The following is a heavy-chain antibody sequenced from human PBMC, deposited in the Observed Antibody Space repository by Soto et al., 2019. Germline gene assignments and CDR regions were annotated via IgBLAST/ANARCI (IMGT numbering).Heavy chain of an antibody. Sequence: ETLSLTCAVYGGSFSGYYWSWIRQPPGKGLEWIGEINHSGSTNYNPSLKSRVTISVDTSKNQFSLKLSSVTAADTAVYYCARACQYCSGGRHFDYWGQGTLVTVSS. CDR1: GGSFSGYY. CDR2: INHSGST. J-gene: IGHJ4*02. D-gene: IGHD2-15*01. CDR3: ARACQYCSGGRHFDY. V-gene: IGHV4-34*01.